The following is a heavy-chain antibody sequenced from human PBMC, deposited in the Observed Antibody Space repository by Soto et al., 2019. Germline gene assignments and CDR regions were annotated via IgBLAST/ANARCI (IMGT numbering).Heavy chain of an antibody. CDR1: DGSICSYY. CDR3: ARVHYDFWSGYPNLPYYYGMDV. CDR2: IYYSGST. J-gene: IGHJ6*02. V-gene: IGHV4-59*01. Sequence: PSETLSLTCTVSDGSICSYYRSCIRKPPGKGLEWIGYIYYSGSTNYNPSLKSRVTISVDTSKNQFSLKLSSVTAADTAVYYCARVHYDFWSGYPNLPYYYGMDVWGQGTTVTVSS. D-gene: IGHD3-3*01.